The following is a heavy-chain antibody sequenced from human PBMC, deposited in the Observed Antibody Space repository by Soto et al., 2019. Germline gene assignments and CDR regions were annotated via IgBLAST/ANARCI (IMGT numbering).Heavy chain of an antibody. CDR1: GGSISSYY. J-gene: IGHJ5*02. CDR3: ARVFRSYPRGHWWFDP. V-gene: IGHV4-59*01. CDR2: IYDSGNT. Sequence: QVQLQESGPGLVKPSETLSLTCTVSGGSISSYYWNWIRQPPGKGLEWIGYIYDSGNTNYNPSLKSRVTISVDTSKNQFSLNLTSVTAADTAVYYCARVFRSYPRGHWWFDPWGQGTLVTVSS. D-gene: IGHD1-1*01.